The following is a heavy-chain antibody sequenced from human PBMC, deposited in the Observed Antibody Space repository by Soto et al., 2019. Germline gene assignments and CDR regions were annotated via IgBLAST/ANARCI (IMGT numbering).Heavy chain of an antibody. CDR2: IYYSGST. V-gene: IGHV4-59*01. CDR1: GGSISSYY. J-gene: IGHJ4*02. CDR3: AVAVYGSGSYYFDY. D-gene: IGHD3-10*01. Sequence: SETLSLTCTVSGGSISSYYWSWIRQPPGKGLEWIGYIYYSGSTNYNPSLKSRVTISVDTSKNQFSLKLSSVTAADTAVYYCAVAVYGSGSYYFDYWGQGTLVTVLL.